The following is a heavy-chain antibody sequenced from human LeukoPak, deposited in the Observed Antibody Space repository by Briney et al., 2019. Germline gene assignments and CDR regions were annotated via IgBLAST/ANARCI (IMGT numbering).Heavy chain of an antibody. V-gene: IGHV6-1*01. Sequence: SQTLSLTCAISGDSVSSNSAAWNWTRQSPSRGLEWLGRTYYRSKWYNGYAVSVKSRVTINPDTSKNQFSLQLNSVTPEDTAVYYWARVFSSAYDTSFDYRGQGTLVTVSS. CDR3: ARVFSSAYDTSFDY. D-gene: IGHD5-12*01. CDR2: TYYRSKWYN. CDR1: GDSVSSNSAA. J-gene: IGHJ4*02.